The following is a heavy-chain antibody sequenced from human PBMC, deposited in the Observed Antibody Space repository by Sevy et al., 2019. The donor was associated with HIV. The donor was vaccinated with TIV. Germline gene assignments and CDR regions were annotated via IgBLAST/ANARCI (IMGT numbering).Heavy chain of an antibody. CDR3: GREGYGDNGWLDP. CDR2: ISTYNNNI. J-gene: IGHJ5*02. D-gene: IGHD5-18*01. CDR1: GYIFNTFA. Sequence: ASVKVSCKTSGYIFNTFAISWLRQAPGQGPEWMGWISTYNNNIQYAQKFQGRVTMTKDTSTSTAYMEVKSLRSDDTAVYYCGREGYGDNGWLDPWGQGTLVTVSS. V-gene: IGHV1-18*01.